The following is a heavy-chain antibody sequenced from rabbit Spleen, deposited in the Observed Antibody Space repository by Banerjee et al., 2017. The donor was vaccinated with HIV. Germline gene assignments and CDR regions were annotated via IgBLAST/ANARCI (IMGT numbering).Heavy chain of an antibody. J-gene: IGHJ4*01. Sequence: QSLEESGGDLVKPGASLTLTCTASGFSFSSNWICWVRQAPGKGLEWIACIDGGSSDKSGYASWAKGRFTISKTSSTTVTLQMTSLTAADTATYFCAREDRGSDGLVFRLWGPGTLVTVS. D-gene: IGHD4-2*01. CDR3: AREDRGSDGLVFRL. CDR1: GFSFSSNW. CDR2: IDGGSSDKS. V-gene: IGHV1S40*01.